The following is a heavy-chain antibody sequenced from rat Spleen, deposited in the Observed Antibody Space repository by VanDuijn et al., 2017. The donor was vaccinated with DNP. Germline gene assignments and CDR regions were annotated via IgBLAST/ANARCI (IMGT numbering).Heavy chain of an antibody. CDR2: IIYDGSST. D-gene: IGHD4-3*01. CDR1: GFTFSDYY. J-gene: IGHJ2*01. CDR3: ARQRGNFDY. V-gene: IGHV5-7*01. Sequence: EVQLVESGGGLVQPGRSLKLSCTASGFTFSDYYMAWVRQSPKKGLEWVATIIYDGSSTYYRDSVRGRFTISRDNAENTLYLQMDSLRSEDTATYYCARQRGNFDYWGQGVMVTVSS.